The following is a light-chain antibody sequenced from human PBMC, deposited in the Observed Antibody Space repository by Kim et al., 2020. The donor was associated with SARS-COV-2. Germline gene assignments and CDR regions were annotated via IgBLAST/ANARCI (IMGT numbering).Light chain of an antibody. Sequence: VGGRVTINCREGQGISSVLIWFKQKPGKVPKRLIYAESSLQSGGPSRFSRSGSGTEFTLPFSSLQPEDFATSYCLQHDSYPLNFGGGTKVEIK. J-gene: IGKJ4*01. V-gene: IGKV1-17*03. CDR3: LQHDSYPLN. CDR2: AES. CDR1: QGISSV.